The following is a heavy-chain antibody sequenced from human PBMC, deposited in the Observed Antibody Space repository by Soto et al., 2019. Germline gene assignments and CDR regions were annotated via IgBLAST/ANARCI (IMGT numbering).Heavy chain of an antibody. CDR1: GGSISSYY. CDR2: IYTSGST. J-gene: IGHJ5*02. Sequence: SETLSLTCTVSGGSISSYYWSWIRQPAGKGLEWIGRIYTSGSTNYNPSLKSRVTMSVDTSKNQFSLKLSSVTAADTAVYYCARDRAAGTIIWFDPWGQGTLVTVSS. CDR3: ARDRAAGTIIWFDP. V-gene: IGHV4-4*07. D-gene: IGHD6-13*01.